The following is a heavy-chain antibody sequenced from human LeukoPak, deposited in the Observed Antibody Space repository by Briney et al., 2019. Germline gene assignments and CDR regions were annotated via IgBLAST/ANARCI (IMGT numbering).Heavy chain of an antibody. CDR3: ARASHDDYGDYVWFDP. D-gene: IGHD4-17*01. CDR1: GYTFTGYY. Sequence: ASVKVSCKASGYTFTGYYMHWVRQAPGQGLEWMGRINPNSGGTNYAQKFQGRVTMTRDTSISTAYMELSRLRSDDTAVYYCARASHDDYGDYVWFDPWGQGTLVTVSS. V-gene: IGHV1-2*06. J-gene: IGHJ5*02. CDR2: INPNSGGT.